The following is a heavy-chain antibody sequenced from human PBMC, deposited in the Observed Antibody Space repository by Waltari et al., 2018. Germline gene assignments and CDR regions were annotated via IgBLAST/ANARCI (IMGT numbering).Heavy chain of an antibody. CDR2: ISFDGGQK. J-gene: IGHJ6*03. CDR3: ARGMRSGSGYFYYYLDV. CDR1: GFTFSLYT. V-gene: IGHV3-30*17. D-gene: IGHD6-25*01. Sequence: QVQLVESGGGVVQPGRSLTVSCDASGFTFSLYTLDWVRQAPGKGLEWVAAISFDGGQKSYADSVRGRFTISRDNSKSTVNVEMNSLRPEDTAMYYCARGMRSGSGYFYYYLDVWGKGTTVTVSS.